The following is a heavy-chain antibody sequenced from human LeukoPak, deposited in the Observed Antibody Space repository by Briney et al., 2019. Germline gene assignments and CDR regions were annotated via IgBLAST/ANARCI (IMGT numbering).Heavy chain of an antibody. CDR1: GFTFSTYS. D-gene: IGHD6-19*01. CDR2: ISSTSSYI. V-gene: IGHV3-21*01. Sequence: PGRSLRLSCAASGFTFSTYSMNWVRQAPGKGLEWVSSISSTSSYIYYADSAKGRFTISRDNAQKSLYLQMNSLRAEDTAVYYCARVGYSSGWYFDYWGQGTLVTVSS. CDR3: ARVGYSSGWYFDY. J-gene: IGHJ4*02.